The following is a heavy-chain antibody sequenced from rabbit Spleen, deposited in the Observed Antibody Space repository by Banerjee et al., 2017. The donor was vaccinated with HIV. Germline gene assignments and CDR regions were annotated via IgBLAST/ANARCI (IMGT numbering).Heavy chain of an antibody. Sequence: QTLEESGGDLVKPGASLTLTCTASGFDLSNYYYIYWVRQAPGKGLEWIGCIYTGGSGGIYYASWAQGRFTISKTSATTMTLQMTSLTATDTATYFCGRSSVAGYAGYAYGSNLWGQGTLV. V-gene: IGHV1S40*01. CDR3: GRSSVAGYAGYAYGSNL. J-gene: IGHJ4*01. CDR1: GFDLSNYYY. D-gene: IGHD6-1*01. CDR2: IYTGGSGGI.